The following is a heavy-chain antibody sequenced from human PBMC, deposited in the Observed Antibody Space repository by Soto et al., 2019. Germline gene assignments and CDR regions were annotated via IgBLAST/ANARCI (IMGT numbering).Heavy chain of an antibody. Sequence: SETLSLTCTVSGGSISSGGYYWSWIRQHPGKGLEWIGYIYYSGSTYYNPSLKSRVTISVDTSKNQFSLKLSSVTAADTAVYYCARTIVVVSSSTKHYYLMSFCSQGTTVPVSS. CDR3: ARTIVVVSSSTKHYYLMSF. CDR1: GGSISSGGYY. D-gene: IGHD2-2*01. CDR2: IYYSGST. J-gene: IGHJ6*03. V-gene: IGHV4-31*03.